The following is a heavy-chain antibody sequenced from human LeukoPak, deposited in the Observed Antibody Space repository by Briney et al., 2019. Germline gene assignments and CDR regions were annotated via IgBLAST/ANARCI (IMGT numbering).Heavy chain of an antibody. V-gene: IGHV4-34*01. CDR3: ARGPYSSSWYLRSYYFDY. J-gene: IGHJ4*02. CDR1: GGTFSGYY. Sequence: SETLSLTCAVGGGTFSGYYWSWIRQPPGKGLEWIGEINHSGSTNYNPSLKSRVTISVDTSKNQFSLKLSSVTAADTAVYYCARGPYSSSWYLRSYYFDYWGQGTLVTVSS. D-gene: IGHD6-13*01. CDR2: INHSGST.